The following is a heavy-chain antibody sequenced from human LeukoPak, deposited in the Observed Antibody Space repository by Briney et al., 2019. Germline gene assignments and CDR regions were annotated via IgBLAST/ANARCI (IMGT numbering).Heavy chain of an antibody. V-gene: IGHV3-48*04. CDR2: ISSSGSTI. CDR1: GFTFSSHW. CDR3: ARARGHYYDSSGYYYVFDY. J-gene: IGHJ4*02. Sequence: GGSLRLSCAASGFTFSSHWMSWVRQALGKGLEWVSYISSSGSTIYYADSVKGRFTISRDNAKNSLYLQMDSLRAEDTAVYYCARARGHYYDSSGYYYVFDYWGQGTLVTVSS. D-gene: IGHD3-22*01.